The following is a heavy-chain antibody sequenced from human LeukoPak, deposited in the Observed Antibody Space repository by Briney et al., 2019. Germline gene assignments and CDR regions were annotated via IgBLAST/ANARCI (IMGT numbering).Heavy chain of an antibody. Sequence: PGGSLRLSCAASGFTFSSYGMHWVCQAPGKGLEWVAVISYDGSNKYYADSVKGRFTISRDNSKNTLYLQMNSLRAEDTAVYYCAKDSEQSDTASGYYYYYYGMDVWGQGTTVTVSS. CDR1: GFTFSSYG. CDR2: ISYDGSNK. J-gene: IGHJ6*02. D-gene: IGHD5-18*01. CDR3: AKDSEQSDTASGYYYYYYGMDV. V-gene: IGHV3-30*18.